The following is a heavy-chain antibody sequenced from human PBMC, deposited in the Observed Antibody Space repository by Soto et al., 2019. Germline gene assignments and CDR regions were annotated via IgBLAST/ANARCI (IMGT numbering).Heavy chain of an antibody. CDR1: GYTFTGYY. CDR3: ARGYSNSGSMDV. D-gene: IGHD4-4*01. J-gene: IGHJ6*02. CDR2: INPNSGGT. V-gene: IGHV1-2*04. Sequence: ASLKVSCKASGYTFTGYYMHWVRQAPGQGLEWMGWINPNSGGTNYAQKFQGWVTMTRDTSISTAYMELSRLRSDDTAVYYCARGYSNSGSMDVWGQGTTVTVSS.